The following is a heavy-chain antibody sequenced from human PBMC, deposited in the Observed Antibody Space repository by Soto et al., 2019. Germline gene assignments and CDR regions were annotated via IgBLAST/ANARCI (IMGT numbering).Heavy chain of an antibody. CDR1: GFTFSDSA. CDR2: IRSKPNSLAT. V-gene: IGHV3-73*01. CDR3: TRHLGDC. Sequence: EVQLVESGGGLVQPGGSLKLSCAASGFTFSDSAMHWVRQASGRGLEWVGRIRSKPNSLATAYAASVKGRFTISRDDSENTAYLQMNSLKTEDTAVYYCTRHLGDCWGQGTLVTVSS. J-gene: IGHJ4*02. D-gene: IGHD7-27*01.